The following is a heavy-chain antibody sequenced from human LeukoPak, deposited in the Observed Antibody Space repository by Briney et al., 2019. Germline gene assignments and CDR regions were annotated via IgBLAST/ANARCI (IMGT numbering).Heavy chain of an antibody. V-gene: IGHV1-2*02. CDR2: INPNSGGT. CDR1: GYTFTGYY. CDR3: ARVDYGDYVMDV. J-gene: IGHJ6*04. D-gene: IGHD4-17*01. Sequence: ASVKVSCKASGYTFTGYYMHWVRQAPGQGLEWMGWINPNSGGTNYAQKFQGRVTMTRDTSISTAYMELSGLRSDDTAVYYCARVDYGDYVMDVWGKGTTVTVSS.